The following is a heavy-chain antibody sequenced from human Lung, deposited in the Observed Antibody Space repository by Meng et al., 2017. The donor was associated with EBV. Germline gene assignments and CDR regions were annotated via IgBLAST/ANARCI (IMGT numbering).Heavy chain of an antibody. CDR3: ARDKIAVAGITGDY. CDR1: GYTFTSYA. J-gene: IGHJ4*02. Sequence: QLVTSGSALRSPGASVRVSCNASGYTFTSYAMNWARQAPGQGLEWMGWINTNTGNPTYAQGFTGRFVFSLDTSVSTAYLQISCLKAEDTAVYYCARDKIAVAGITGDYWGQGTLVTVSS. CDR2: INTNTGNP. D-gene: IGHD6-19*01. V-gene: IGHV7-4-1*02.